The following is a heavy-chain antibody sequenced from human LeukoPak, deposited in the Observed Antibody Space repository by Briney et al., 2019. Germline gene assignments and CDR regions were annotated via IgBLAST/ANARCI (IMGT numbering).Heavy chain of an antibody. V-gene: IGHV3-23*01. CDR3: AKPLLDYGDYDY. CDR1: GFTFRSYA. CDR2: ISGSGGST. D-gene: IGHD4-17*01. Sequence: GASLRLSCAASGFTFRSYAMSWVRQAPGKGLEWVSAISGSGGSTYYADSVKGRFTISRDNSKNTLYLQMNSLRAEDTAAYYCAKPLLDYGDYDYWGQGTLVTVSS. J-gene: IGHJ4*02.